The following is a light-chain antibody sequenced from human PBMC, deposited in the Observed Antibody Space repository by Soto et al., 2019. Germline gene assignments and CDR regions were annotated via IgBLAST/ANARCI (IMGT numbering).Light chain of an antibody. CDR2: DAS. CDR3: QQYHNWPIT. Sequence: ETVMTQSPATLSVSPGERATLSCRASQSVSSNLAWHQQRPGQAPRILMYDASTRATGISARFSGSGSGAEFTLTISSLQSEDFADYYCQQYHNWPITFGQGTRLEIK. J-gene: IGKJ5*01. V-gene: IGKV3-15*01. CDR1: QSVSSN.